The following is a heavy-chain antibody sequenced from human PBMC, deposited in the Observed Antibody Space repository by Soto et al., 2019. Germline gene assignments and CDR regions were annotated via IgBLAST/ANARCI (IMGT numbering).Heavy chain of an antibody. CDR1: GFTFSSYN. V-gene: IGHV3-30-3*01. Sequence: QVNLVESGGGVVPPGGSLRVSCIASGFTFSSYNMHWVRQAPGEGLVWVAVISFDGANTFYADSVKGRFTISRDISRDTLYLQMSSLRDEDTAMYFCARDGYNRGGFDYWGQGTQVTVSS. J-gene: IGHJ4*02. D-gene: IGHD3-10*01. CDR2: ISFDGANT. CDR3: ARDGYNRGGFDY.